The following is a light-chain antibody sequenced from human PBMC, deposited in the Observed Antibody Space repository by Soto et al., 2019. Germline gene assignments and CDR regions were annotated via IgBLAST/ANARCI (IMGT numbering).Light chain of an antibody. CDR3: QQYNDNWT. V-gene: IGKV1-5*03. CDR1: QSISSW. Sequence: DIQMTQSPSTLSASVGDRVTITCRASQSISSWLAWYQQKPGTAPKLLIYKASTLQSGVPSRFSGSGSGTEFNLTISSLQPDDSATYYCQQYNDNWTFGQGTKVEIK. J-gene: IGKJ1*01. CDR2: KAS.